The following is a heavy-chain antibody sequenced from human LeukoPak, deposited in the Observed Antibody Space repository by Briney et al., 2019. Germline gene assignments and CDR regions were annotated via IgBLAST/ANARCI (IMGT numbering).Heavy chain of an antibody. CDR2: IYYSGST. CDR1: GGSISSSSYY. D-gene: IGHD3-3*01. Sequence: SETLSLTCTVSGGSISSSSYYWGWIRQPPGKGLEWIGSIYYSGSTYYNPSLKSRVTISVDTSKNQFSLKLSSVTAADTAVYYCARQIRHYDFWSGPYYMDVWGKGTTVTVSS. V-gene: IGHV4-39*01. J-gene: IGHJ6*03. CDR3: ARQIRHYDFWSGPYYMDV.